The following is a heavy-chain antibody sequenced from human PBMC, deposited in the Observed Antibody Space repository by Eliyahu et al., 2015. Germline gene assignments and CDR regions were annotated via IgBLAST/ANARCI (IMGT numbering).Heavy chain of an antibody. CDR2: IRNKANSYTT. V-gene: IGHV3-72*01. Sequence: EVQLVESGGGLVQPGGSLRLSCAASGXTFXXXFMXWVRQAPGQGLEWVGRIRNKANSYTTEYAASVKGRFTISRDESKNSLFLQMNSLKTEDTAVYYCAKDLRHWSGGNGYSYSDYWGQGTLVTVSS. D-gene: IGHD2-15*01. CDR3: AKDLRHWSGGNGYSYSDY. J-gene: IGHJ4*02. CDR1: GXTFXXXF.